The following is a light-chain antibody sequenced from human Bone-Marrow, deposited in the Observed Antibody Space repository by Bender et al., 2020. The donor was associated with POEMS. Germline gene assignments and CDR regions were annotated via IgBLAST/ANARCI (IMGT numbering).Light chain of an antibody. CDR3: CSYAGNRNVV. Sequence: QSALTQPASVSGSPGQSITISCTGTSSDVGSYNLVSWYQHHPGKAPKLMIYDASKRPAGVSTRFSGSKSGNTASLTISGLQAEDEADYYCCSYAGNRNVVFGGGTELAVL. CDR2: DAS. J-gene: IGLJ2*01. V-gene: IGLV2-23*01. CDR1: SSDVGSYNL.